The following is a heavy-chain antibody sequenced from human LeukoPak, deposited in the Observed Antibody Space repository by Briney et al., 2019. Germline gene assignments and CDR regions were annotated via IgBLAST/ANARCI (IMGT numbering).Heavy chain of an antibody. Sequence: GGSLRLSCAASGFTFSSYWMHWVRQAPGKGLVWVSRINGDGSSTTYVDSVMGRFTISRDNTKNTLYLQMNSLRAEDTAVYYCARDRTVTTSRVGYGMDVWGQGTTVTVSS. CDR3: ARDRTVTTSRVGYGMDV. CDR2: INGDGSST. V-gene: IGHV3-74*01. J-gene: IGHJ6*02. CDR1: GFTFSSYW. D-gene: IGHD4-11*01.